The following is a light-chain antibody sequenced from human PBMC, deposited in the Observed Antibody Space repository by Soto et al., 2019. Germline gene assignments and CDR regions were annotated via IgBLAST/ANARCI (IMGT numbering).Light chain of an antibody. Sequence: QFVLTQPPSVSGAPGQRVTISCTGSSSNIGAGYDVHWYQQLPGTAPKLLIYGNNNRPSGVPDRFSGSKTGTSASLAITGLQAEDEADYYCQSFDSSLSVVFGGGTKLTVL. CDR1: SSNIGAGYD. J-gene: IGLJ2*01. CDR3: QSFDSSLSVV. V-gene: IGLV1-40*01. CDR2: GNN.